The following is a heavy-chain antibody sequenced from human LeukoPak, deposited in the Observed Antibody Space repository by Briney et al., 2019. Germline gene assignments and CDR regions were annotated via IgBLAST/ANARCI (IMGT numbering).Heavy chain of an antibody. CDR3: ASLVIAAADVLFDC. Sequence: GGSLRLSCAASGFNFGSYEMNWVRQAPGKGLEWVSYISSGGETRYYADSMRGRFTISRDNAKNSLYLQMNSLRDEDTAVYFCASLVIAAADVLFDCWGQGTLVTVSS. D-gene: IGHD6-13*01. V-gene: IGHV3-48*03. CDR2: ISSGGETR. CDR1: GFNFGSYE. J-gene: IGHJ4*02.